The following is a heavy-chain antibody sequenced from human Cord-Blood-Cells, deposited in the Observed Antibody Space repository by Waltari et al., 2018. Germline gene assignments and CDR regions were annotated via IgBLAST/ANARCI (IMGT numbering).Heavy chain of an antibody. Sequence: QVQLQQWGAGLLKPSETLSLTCAVYGGSFSGYYWSWIRQPPGKGLEWIGEINHSGSTNYNPSLKSRVTISVDTPKNQFSLKLSSVTAADTAVYYCARRGYSYGYDAFDIWGQGTMVTVSS. D-gene: IGHD5-18*01. CDR2: INHSGST. CDR1: GGSFSGYY. CDR3: ARRGYSYGYDAFDI. V-gene: IGHV4-34*01. J-gene: IGHJ3*02.